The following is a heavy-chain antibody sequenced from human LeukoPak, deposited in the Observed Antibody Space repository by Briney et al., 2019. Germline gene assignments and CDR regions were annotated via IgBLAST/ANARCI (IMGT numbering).Heavy chain of an antibody. CDR2: IKQDESEK. Sequence: GGSLRLSCAASGFTFSSYWMNWDRQAPGKGLEWVANIKQDESEKYYVDSVKGRFTISRDNAKNSLYLQMNSLRAEDTAVYYCARAQLAWDAANWGQGTLVIVSS. CDR1: GFTFSSYW. CDR3: ARAQLAWDAAN. D-gene: IGHD6-13*01. J-gene: IGHJ4*02. V-gene: IGHV3-7*04.